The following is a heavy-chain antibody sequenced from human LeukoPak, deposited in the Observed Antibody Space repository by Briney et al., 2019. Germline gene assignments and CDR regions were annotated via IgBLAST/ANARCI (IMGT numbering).Heavy chain of an antibody. J-gene: IGHJ4*02. Sequence: GESLKISCKGSGYSFTSYWIGWVRQAPGQGLEWMGRINPNSGGTNYAQKFQGRVTMTRDTSISTAYMELSRLRSDDTAVYYCALVAGTGSDYWGQGTLVTVSS. CDR3: ALVAGTGSDY. CDR2: INPNSGGT. CDR1: GYSFTSYW. V-gene: IGHV1-2*06. D-gene: IGHD6-19*01.